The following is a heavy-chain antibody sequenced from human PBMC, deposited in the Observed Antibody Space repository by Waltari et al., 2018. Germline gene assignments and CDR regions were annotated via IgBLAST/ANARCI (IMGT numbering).Heavy chain of an antibody. D-gene: IGHD3-22*01. CDR3: ARDYCDRTNCHGMDV. Sequence: QVQLVESGGGVVQPGRSLRLSCAASEFTFRSYAMHWVRQAPGKGLEWVAVMSYNERNIYYVDSVKGRFIISRDNSRKMLYLQMNSLRTEDTAVYYCARDYCDRTNCHGMDVWGQGTTVTVSS. J-gene: IGHJ6*02. CDR2: MSYNERNI. V-gene: IGHV3-30*04. CDR1: EFTFRSYA.